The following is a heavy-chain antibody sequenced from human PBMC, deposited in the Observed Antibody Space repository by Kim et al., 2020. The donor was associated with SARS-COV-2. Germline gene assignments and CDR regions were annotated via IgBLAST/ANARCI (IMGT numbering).Heavy chain of an antibody. V-gene: IGHV4-34*01. CDR2: INHSGST. D-gene: IGHD2-21*02. CDR1: GGSFSGYY. J-gene: IGHJ4*02. Sequence: SETLSLTCAVYGGSFSGYYWSWIRQPPGKGLEWIGEINHSGSTNYNPSLKSRVTISVDTSKNQFSLKLSSVTAADTAVYYCARGDIYCGGDCSPFDYWGQGTLVTVSS. CDR3: ARGDIYCGGDCSPFDY.